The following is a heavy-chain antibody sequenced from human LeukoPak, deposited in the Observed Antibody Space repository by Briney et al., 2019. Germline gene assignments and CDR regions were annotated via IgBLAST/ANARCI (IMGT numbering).Heavy chain of an antibody. CDR3: ARAWLRSRKLDY. V-gene: IGHV4-34*01. D-gene: IGHD6-13*01. J-gene: IGHJ4*02. CDR2: INHSGST. Sequence: TSETLSLTCAVYGGSFSGYYWSWIRQPPGKGLEWIGEINHSGSTNYNPSLKSRVTISVDTSKNQFSLKLSSVTAADTAVYYCARAWLRSRKLDYWGQGTLVTVSS. CDR1: GGSFSGYY.